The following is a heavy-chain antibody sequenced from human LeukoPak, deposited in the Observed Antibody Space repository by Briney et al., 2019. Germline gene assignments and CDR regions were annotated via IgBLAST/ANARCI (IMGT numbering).Heavy chain of an antibody. CDR3: ASLRPRSIAARPFRPPSG. Sequence: EASVKVSCKASGYTFTSYAMHWVRQAPGQRLEWMGWINAGNGNTKYSQKFQGRVTITRDTSASTAYMELSSLRSEDTAVYYCASLRPRSIAARPFRPPSGWGQGTLVTVSS. J-gene: IGHJ4*02. D-gene: IGHD6-6*01. CDR2: INAGNGNT. CDR1: GYTFTSYA. V-gene: IGHV1-3*01.